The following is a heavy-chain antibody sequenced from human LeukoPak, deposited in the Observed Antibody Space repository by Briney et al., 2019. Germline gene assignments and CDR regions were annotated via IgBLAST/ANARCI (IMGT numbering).Heavy chain of an antibody. Sequence: AGGSLRLSCAASGFTFSSYSMHWVRQAPGKGPEFVSVIGGGGVTTFYADSVKDRFTISRDNSKNTLYLEMGSLRAEDMAVYYCAKGVAVAGDLDYWGQGTLVTVSS. CDR3: AKGVAVAGDLDY. D-gene: IGHD6-19*01. J-gene: IGHJ4*02. CDR1: GFTFSSYS. CDR2: IGGGGVTT. V-gene: IGHV3-64*02.